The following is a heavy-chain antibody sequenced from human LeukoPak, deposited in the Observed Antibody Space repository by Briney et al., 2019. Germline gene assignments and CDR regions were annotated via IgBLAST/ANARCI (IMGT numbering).Heavy chain of an antibody. J-gene: IGHJ5*02. V-gene: IGHV3-23*01. CDR2: ISVSGNT. CDR1: GFTLSGYA. CDR3: AKDRTGTTGRDWLDP. Sequence: GGSLRLSCAASGFTLSGYAMSWVRQGPGKGLEWVSAISVSGNTYHADSVKGRFTISRDNSKNTMYLQMDSLRVDDTAVYHCAKDRTGTTGRDWLDPWGQGILVTVSS. D-gene: IGHD1-1*01.